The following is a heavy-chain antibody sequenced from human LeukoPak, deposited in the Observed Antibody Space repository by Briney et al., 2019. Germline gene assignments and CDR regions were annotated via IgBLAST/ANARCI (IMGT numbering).Heavy chain of an antibody. CDR1: GGSFSSYY. J-gene: IGHJ4*02. CDR3: ARDGEPNFDY. CDR2: IYYSGST. D-gene: IGHD1-26*01. V-gene: IGHV4-39*07. Sequence: PSETLSLTCTVSGGSFSSYYWGWIRQPPGKGLEWIGSIYYSGSTYYNPSLKSRMTISVDTSKNQFSLKLSSVTAADTAVYYCARDGEPNFDYWGQGTLVTVSS.